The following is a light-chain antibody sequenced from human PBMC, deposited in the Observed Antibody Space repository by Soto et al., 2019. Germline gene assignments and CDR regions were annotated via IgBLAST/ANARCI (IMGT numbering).Light chain of an antibody. Sequence: QSALTQPASVSGSPGQSITISCTGTSIGVGDNNYVSWYQQHPGKAPKLMIYDVTHRPSGISNRFSGSKSGNTASLTISGLQAEDEADYYCSSYTSSSTLYVFGSGTKVTVL. CDR3: SSYTSSSTLYV. V-gene: IGLV2-14*01. CDR2: DVT. CDR1: SIGVGDNNY. J-gene: IGLJ1*01.